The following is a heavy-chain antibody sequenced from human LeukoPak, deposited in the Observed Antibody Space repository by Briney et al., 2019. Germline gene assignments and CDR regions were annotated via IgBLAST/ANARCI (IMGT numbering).Heavy chain of an antibody. CDR2: VGGGDDT. Sequence: GGSLRLSCAASGFSFSIHAMNWVRQAPGKGLEWVSSVGGGDDTYHADSVKGRFKISRDDSRDTVYLQMNSLRGEDTAIYYCVKDATPRNGIWDYFDLWGQGALVTVSS. V-gene: IGHV3-23*01. J-gene: IGHJ4*02. CDR3: VKDATPRNGIWDYFDL. D-gene: IGHD1-14*01. CDR1: GFSFSIHA.